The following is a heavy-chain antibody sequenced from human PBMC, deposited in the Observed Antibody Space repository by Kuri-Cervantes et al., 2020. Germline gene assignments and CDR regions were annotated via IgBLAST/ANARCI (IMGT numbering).Heavy chain of an antibody. J-gene: IGHJ4*02. V-gene: IGHV3-9*01. CDR2: VSWNSGSI. CDR3: AKDRRATNPKAMDY. Sequence: SLKISCAASGFTFDDYAMHWVRQVPGKGLEWVSGVSWNSGSIGYADSVKGRFTISRDNSKNTLYLQMNSLRAEDTAVYYCAKDRRATNPKAMDYWGQGTLVTVSS. D-gene: IGHD5-24*01. CDR1: GFTFDDYA.